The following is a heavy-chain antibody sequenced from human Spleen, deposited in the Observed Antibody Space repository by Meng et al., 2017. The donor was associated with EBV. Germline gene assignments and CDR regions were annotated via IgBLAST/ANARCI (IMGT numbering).Heavy chain of an antibody. D-gene: IGHD4-23*01. CDR3: ARDSETSGGKFDY. V-gene: IGHV3-11*01. J-gene: IGHJ4*02. Sequence: VQLVESGGELEKPGGSVKVSCAASGFTFSSYDITWIRQAPGKGLEWISDISSSCSTTYYADSVQGRVTITRDNAKNSLYMQMSSLRSEDTAVYYCARDSETSGGKFDYWGQGTLVTVSS. CDR2: ISSSCSTT. CDR1: GFTFSSYD.